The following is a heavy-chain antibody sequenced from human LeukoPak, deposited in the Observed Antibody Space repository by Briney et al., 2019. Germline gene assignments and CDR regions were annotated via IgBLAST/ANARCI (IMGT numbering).Heavy chain of an antibody. V-gene: IGHV3-53*01. Sequence: GGSLRLSCAASGFTVSSNYMSWVRQAPGKGLEWVSVIYSGGSTYYADSVKGRFTISRDNSKNTLYLQMNSLRAEDTAVYYCARVSPADDSSYDGGMDVWGKGTTVTVSS. J-gene: IGHJ6*04. CDR3: ARVSPADDSSYDGGMDV. CDR1: GFTVSSNY. D-gene: IGHD5-12*01. CDR2: IYSGGST.